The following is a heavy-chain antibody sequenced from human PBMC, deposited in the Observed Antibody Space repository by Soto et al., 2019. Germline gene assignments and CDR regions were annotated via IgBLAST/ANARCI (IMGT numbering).Heavy chain of an antibody. CDR3: ASLPVAEVDFDI. V-gene: IGHV1-69*02. CDR1: GGTFSSYT. CDR2: IIPILGIA. J-gene: IGHJ3*02. D-gene: IGHD6-19*01. Sequence: QVQLVQSGAEVKKPGSSVKVSCKASGGTFSSYTISWVRQAPGQGLEWMGRIIPILGIAKYAQKFQGTVTITADKSTSTAYMELSSLRSEDTVVYYCASLPVAEVDFDIWGQGTVVTVSS.